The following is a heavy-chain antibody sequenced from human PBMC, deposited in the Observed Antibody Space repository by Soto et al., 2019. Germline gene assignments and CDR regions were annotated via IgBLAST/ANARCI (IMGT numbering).Heavy chain of an antibody. V-gene: IGHV4-59*01. CDR3: ARDRVAGTLSYYLEY. CDR1: GGSISIYY. J-gene: IGHJ4*02. Sequence: LSLTCTVSGGSISIYYWSWIRQPPGKGLEWIGYIYDSGSTNYNPSLKSRVTISGDTSKNQFSLKLNSVTAADTAVYYCARDRVAGTLSYYLEYWGQGTLVTVSS. CDR2: IYDSGST. D-gene: IGHD1-26*01.